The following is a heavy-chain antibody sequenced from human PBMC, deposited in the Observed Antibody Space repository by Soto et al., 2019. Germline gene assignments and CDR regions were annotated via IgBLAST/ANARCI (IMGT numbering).Heavy chain of an antibody. D-gene: IGHD3-22*01. V-gene: IGHV1-69*13. CDR1: GGTFSSYA. J-gene: IGHJ4*02. CDR3: ARVFYDGSGYYLGYYFDY. CDR2: IIPIFGTA. Sequence: GASVKVSCKASGGTFSSYAISWVRQAPGQGLEWMGGIIPIFGTANYAQKFQGRVTITADESTSTAYMELSSLRSEDTAVYYCARVFYDGSGYYLGYYFDYWGQGTLVTVSS.